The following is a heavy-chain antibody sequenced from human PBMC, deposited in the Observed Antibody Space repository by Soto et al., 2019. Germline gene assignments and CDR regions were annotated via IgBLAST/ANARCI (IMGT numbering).Heavy chain of an antibody. Sequence: RLSCAASEFPLRDYDMSWIRQAPGKGLEWVSCISSSGTATYYADSVKGRFTISRDNAKNSLYVEMNSLRVEDTAVYYCARKGPRPARPNHWGQGTLVTVSS. D-gene: IGHD6-6*01. V-gene: IGHV3-11*01. CDR2: ISSSGTAT. CDR3: ARKGPRPARPNH. J-gene: IGHJ5*02. CDR1: EFPLRDYD.